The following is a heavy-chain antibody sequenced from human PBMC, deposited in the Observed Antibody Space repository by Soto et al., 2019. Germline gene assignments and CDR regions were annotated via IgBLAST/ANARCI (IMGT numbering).Heavy chain of an antibody. CDR2: ISDSHGTT. CDR1: GFTFSTYG. J-gene: IGHJ4*02. Sequence: GESLKISCAASGFTFSTYGMSWVRQAPGKGLEWVSSISDSHGTTYYTDSVKGRFTISRDNSKNTLYLHMNSLRAEDTAVYYCVKNQWELLNWGQGALVTVSS. D-gene: IGHD1-26*01. CDR3: VKNQWELLN. V-gene: IGHV3-23*01.